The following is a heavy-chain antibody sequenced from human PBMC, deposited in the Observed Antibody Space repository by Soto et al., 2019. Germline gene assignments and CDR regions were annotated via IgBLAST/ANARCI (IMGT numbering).Heavy chain of an antibody. D-gene: IGHD2-15*01. V-gene: IGHV3-30*18. Sequence: QVQLVESGGGVVQPGRSLRLSCAASGFTFSSYGMHWVRQAPGKGLEWVAVISYDGSNKYYADSVKGRFTISRDNSKNPLYLQMHSLGAEDAAVYYCAKDHPDGSSQLDYWGQGTLVPVSS. CDR1: GFTFSSYG. CDR2: ISYDGSNK. J-gene: IGHJ4*02. CDR3: AKDHPDGSSQLDY.